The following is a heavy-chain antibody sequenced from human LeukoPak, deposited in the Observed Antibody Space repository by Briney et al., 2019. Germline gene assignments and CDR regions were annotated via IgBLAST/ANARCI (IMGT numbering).Heavy chain of an antibody. V-gene: IGHV4-61*02. CDR2: IYTSGST. D-gene: IGHD3-22*01. Sequence: SETLSLTCTVSGGSISSGSYYWSWIRQPAGKGLEWIGRIYTSGSTNYNPSLESRVTISLDTSKNQFSLKLSSVTAADTAVYYCARDGSGYYDTSGYHNWGQGTLVTVSS. CDR1: GGSISSGSYY. J-gene: IGHJ4*02. CDR3: ARDGSGYYDTSGYHN.